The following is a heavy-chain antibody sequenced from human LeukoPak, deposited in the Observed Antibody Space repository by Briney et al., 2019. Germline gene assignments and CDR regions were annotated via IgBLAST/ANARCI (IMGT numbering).Heavy chain of an antibody. CDR1: GGSISSYY. D-gene: IGHD3-22*01. CDR3: ARWGAAPYYYDSSGYQYFDY. J-gene: IGHJ4*02. Sequence: PSETLSLTCTVSGGSISSYYWSWIRQPPGQGLEWIGYIDYSGSTNYNPSLKSRVTISVDTSKNQFSLKLSSVTAADTAVYYCARWGAAPYYYDSSGYQYFDYWGQGTLVTVSS. CDR2: IDYSGST. V-gene: IGHV4-59*08.